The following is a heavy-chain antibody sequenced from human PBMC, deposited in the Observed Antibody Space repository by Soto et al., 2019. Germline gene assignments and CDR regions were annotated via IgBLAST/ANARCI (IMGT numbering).Heavy chain of an antibody. J-gene: IGHJ4*02. V-gene: IGHV1-46*01. Sequence: ASVKVSCKASGYTFTSYYMHWVRQAPGQGLEWMGIINPSGGSTSYAQKFQGRVTMTRDTSTSTVYMELSSMRSEDTAVYYCARGGSDDYSNYGLDYWGQGTRVTVSS. CDR3: ARGGSDDYSNYGLDY. D-gene: IGHD4-4*01. CDR2: INPSGGST. CDR1: GYTFTSYY.